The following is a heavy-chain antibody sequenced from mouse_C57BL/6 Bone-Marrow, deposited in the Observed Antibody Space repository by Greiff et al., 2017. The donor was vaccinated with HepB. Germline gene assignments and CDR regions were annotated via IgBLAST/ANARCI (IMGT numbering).Heavy chain of an antibody. CDR1: GYTFTSYW. CDR2: IDPSDSYT. Sequence: QVQLQQPGAELVKPGASVKLSCKASGYTFTSYWMQWVKQRPGQGLEWIGEIDPSDSYTNYNQKFKGKATLTVDTSSSTAYMQLSSLTSEDSAVYYCARDWDKGYWGQGTTLTVSS. V-gene: IGHV1-50*01. CDR3: ARDWDKGY. D-gene: IGHD4-1*01. J-gene: IGHJ2*01.